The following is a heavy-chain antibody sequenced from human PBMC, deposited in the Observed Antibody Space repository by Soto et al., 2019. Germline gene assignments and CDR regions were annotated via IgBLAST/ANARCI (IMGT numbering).Heavy chain of an antibody. Sequence: SETLSLTCTVSGGSISSYYWSWIRQPPGKGLEWIGYIYYSGSTNYNPSLESRVTISVDTSKNQFSLKLSSVTAADTDVDYCARVIDYGDYEGGHLSDYWGQGTLVTVS. J-gene: IGHJ4*02. CDR3: ARVIDYGDYEGGHLSDY. CDR1: GGSISSYY. D-gene: IGHD4-17*01. CDR2: IYYSGST. V-gene: IGHV4-59*01.